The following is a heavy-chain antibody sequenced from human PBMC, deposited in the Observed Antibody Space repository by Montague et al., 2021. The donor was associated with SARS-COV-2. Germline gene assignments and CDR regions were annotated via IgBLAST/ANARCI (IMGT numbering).Heavy chain of an antibody. V-gene: IGHV4-30-2*01. Sequence: TLSLTCAVSGASISNGGYTWRWIRRPPGKGLEWIGYIYQSGTTRYNPSLKSRVTMSVDKSKNQFSLQLTSVIAADTAIYFCARSMIRGGLNWFDPWGQGTLVTVSS. J-gene: IGHJ5*02. CDR1: GASISNGGYT. D-gene: IGHD3-10*01. CDR2: IYQSGTT. CDR3: ARSMIRGGLNWFDP.